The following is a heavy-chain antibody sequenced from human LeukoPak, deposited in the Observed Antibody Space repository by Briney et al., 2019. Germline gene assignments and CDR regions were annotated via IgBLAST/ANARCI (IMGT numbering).Heavy chain of an antibody. J-gene: IGHJ4*02. CDR2: IYTSGST. V-gene: IGHV4-59*10. CDR3: ASEAYYYDSSGYYKY. D-gene: IGHD3-22*01. CDR1: GGSISSFH. Sequence: PSETLSLTCAVYGGSISSFHWSWIRQPAGKGLEWIGRIYTSGSTNYNPSLKSRVTMSVDTSKNQFSLKLSSVTAADTAVYYCASEAYYYDSSGYYKYWGQGTLVTVSS.